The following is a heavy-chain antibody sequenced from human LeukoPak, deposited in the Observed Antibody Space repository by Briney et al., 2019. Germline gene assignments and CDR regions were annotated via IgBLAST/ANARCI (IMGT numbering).Heavy chain of an antibody. J-gene: IGHJ6*03. D-gene: IGHD6-19*01. CDR2: ISGSGGST. V-gene: IGHV3-23*01. CDR3: TTDFRLGSYYYYYYMDV. CDR1: GFTFSSYA. Sequence: GGSLRLSCAASGFTFSSYAMSWVRQAPGKGLEWVSAISGSGGSTYYADSVKGRFTISRDNSKNTLYLQMNSLKTEDTAVYYCTTDFRLGSYYYYYYMDVWGKGTTVTVSS.